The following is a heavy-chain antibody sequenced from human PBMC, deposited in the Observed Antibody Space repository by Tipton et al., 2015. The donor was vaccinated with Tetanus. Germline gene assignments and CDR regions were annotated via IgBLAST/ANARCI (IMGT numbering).Heavy chain of an antibody. CDR2: ISGSGGST. Sequence: SLRLSCAASGFTFSSYAMSWVRQAPGKGLEWVSAISGSGGSTYYADSVKGRFTISRDNSKNTLYLQMNSLRAEDTAVYYCAKDLIDYGDYVGSYFDYWGQGTLVTVSS. D-gene: IGHD4-17*01. J-gene: IGHJ4*02. CDR1: GFTFSSYA. CDR3: AKDLIDYGDYVGSYFDY. V-gene: IGHV3-23*01.